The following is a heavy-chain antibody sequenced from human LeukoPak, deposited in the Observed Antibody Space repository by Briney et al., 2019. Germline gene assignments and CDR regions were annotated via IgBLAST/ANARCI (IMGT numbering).Heavy chain of an antibody. CDR1: GFTFTTYW. CDR2: IKQDGSEK. Sequence: PGGSLRLSCVASGFTFTTYWMSWIRQAPGKGLEWVANIKQDGSEKYYMDFVKGRFTISRDNVKNSLYLQMSNLIAEDTAVYYCARVAAAVPDQWGQGTLVTVAS. J-gene: IGHJ5*02. V-gene: IGHV3-7*04. D-gene: IGHD6-13*01. CDR3: ARVAAAVPDQ.